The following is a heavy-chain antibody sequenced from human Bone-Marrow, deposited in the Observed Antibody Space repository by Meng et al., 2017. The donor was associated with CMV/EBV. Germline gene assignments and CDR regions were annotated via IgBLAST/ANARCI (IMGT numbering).Heavy chain of an antibody. V-gene: IGHV4-59*01. D-gene: IGHD3-10*01. CDR1: GGSISSYY. CDR2: IYYSGST. Sequence: SETLSLTCTASGGSISSYYWGWIRQPPGKGLEWIGYIYYSGSTNYNPSLKSRVTISVDTSKNQFSLKLSSVTAADTAVYYCARVEFLGRSTQKSRPTSLDVWGQGTTVTVSS. CDR3: ARVEFLGRSTQKSRPTSLDV. J-gene: IGHJ6*02.